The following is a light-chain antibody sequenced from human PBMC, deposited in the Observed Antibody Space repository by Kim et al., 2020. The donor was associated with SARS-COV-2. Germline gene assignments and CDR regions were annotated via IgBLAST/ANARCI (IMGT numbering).Light chain of an antibody. CDR2: GKN. V-gene: IGLV3-19*01. CDR1: SLRSYY. Sequence: SSELTQDPAVSVALGQTVRITCQGDSLRSYYASWYQQKPGQAPIVVISGKNNRPSGIPDRFSVSSSGNTASLTITGAQAEDEADYCCSSRDSNGYVLFGGGTQLTVL. CDR3: SSRDSNGYVL. J-gene: IGLJ2*01.